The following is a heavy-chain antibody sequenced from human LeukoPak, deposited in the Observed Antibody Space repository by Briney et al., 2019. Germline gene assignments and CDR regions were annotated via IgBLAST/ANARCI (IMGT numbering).Heavy chain of an antibody. V-gene: IGHV1-46*01. J-gene: IGHJ3*02. CDR3: ARSLGSETYYEVFRDSHAFDI. CDR2: INPSVDST. Sequence: ASVKVSCKASGYTFTSHYLLWVRQAPGQGLEWMGIINPSVDSTSYAQKFQDRVTMTRDTSTSTVYMELSSLRPEDTAVYYCARSLGSETYYEVFRDSHAFDIWGQGTMVTVSS. CDR1: GYTFTSHY. D-gene: IGHD3-10*01.